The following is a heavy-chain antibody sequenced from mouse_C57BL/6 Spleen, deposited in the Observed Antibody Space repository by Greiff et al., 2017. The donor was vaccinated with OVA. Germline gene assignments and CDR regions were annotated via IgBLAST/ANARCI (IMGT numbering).Heavy chain of an antibody. D-gene: IGHD2-1*01. CDR3: ARAPYGNYQYYFDY. V-gene: IGHV5-4*01. J-gene: IGHJ2*01. CDR1: GFTFSSYA. CDR2: ISYGGSYT. Sequence: EVQLVESGGGLVKPGGSLKLSCAASGFTFSSYAMSWVRQTPEKRLEWVATISYGGSYTYYPDNVKGRFTISRDNAKNNLYLQMSHLKSEDTAMYYCARAPYGNYQYYFDYWGQGTTLTVSS.